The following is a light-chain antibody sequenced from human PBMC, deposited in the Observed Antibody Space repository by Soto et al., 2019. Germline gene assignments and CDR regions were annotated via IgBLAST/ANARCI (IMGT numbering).Light chain of an antibody. J-gene: IGLJ3*02. CDR3: SSYTNSITHV. CDR2: GVS. Sequence: QSALTQPASVSGSPGQSITISCTGTSSDVGGYDYVSWYQQHPGKAPKLMIYGVSNRLAGVSNRFSGSKAGNTASLTISGLRAEDEADYYCSSYTNSITHVFGGGTKLTVL. CDR1: SSDVGGYDY. V-gene: IGLV2-14*03.